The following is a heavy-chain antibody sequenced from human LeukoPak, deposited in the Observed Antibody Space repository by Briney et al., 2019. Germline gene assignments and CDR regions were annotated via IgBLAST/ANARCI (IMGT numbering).Heavy chain of an antibody. J-gene: IGHJ3*02. Sequence: ETLSLTCTVSGGSTTNYYMSWVRQAPGKGLEWVSVIYSGGSTYYADSVKGRFTISRHNSKNTLYLQMNSLRAEDTAVYYCARDRSIKDAFDIWGQGTMVTVSS. CDR3: ARDRSIKDAFDI. CDR1: GGSTTNYY. CDR2: IYSGGST. V-gene: IGHV3-53*04. D-gene: IGHD2-21*01.